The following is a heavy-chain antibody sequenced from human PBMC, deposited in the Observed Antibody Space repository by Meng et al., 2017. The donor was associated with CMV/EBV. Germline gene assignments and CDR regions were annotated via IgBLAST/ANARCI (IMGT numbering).Heavy chain of an antibody. V-gene: IGHV4-34*01. D-gene: IGHD2-15*01. CDR1: GWSFRGYY. CDR2: INQSGST. Sequence: RQWGAGLLKASGTLSLTRAVYGWSFRGYYWGWIRQPPGKGLEWIGEINQSGSTNYNPSLKSRVTISVDTSKNQFSLKLSSVTAADTAVYYCASSLTYPDYWGQGTLVTVSS. J-gene: IGHJ4*02. CDR3: ASSLTYPDY.